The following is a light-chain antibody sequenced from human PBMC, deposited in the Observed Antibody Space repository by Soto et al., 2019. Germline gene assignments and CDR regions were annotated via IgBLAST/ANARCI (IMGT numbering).Light chain of an antibody. CDR1: QSVSDW. V-gene: IGKV1-5*03. Sequence: DIQMTQSPSTLSASVGDRVTITCRASQSVSDWLAWYQHKPGKTPKLLIYKASTLESGVPSRFSGFGSGTEFTLAISSLQPEDFATYYCQQYDSYSRPTFGGGTQVEIK. CDR2: KAS. CDR3: QQYDSYSRPT. J-gene: IGKJ4*01.